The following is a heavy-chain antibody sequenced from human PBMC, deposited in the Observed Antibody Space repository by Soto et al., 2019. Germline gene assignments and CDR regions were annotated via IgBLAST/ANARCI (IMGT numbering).Heavy chain of an antibody. Sequence: QMQLVQSGPEVKKPGTSVKVSCKASGFTFTSSGMQWVRETRGQRLEWIGWIVVGSGNTNYAQKFQERVTLTRDTSTSTAYMELIRLTSEDTAVYYCAAVGEGLLIHWGQGTLVTVSS. CDR2: IVVGSGNT. CDR3: AAVGEGLLIH. J-gene: IGHJ4*02. D-gene: IGHD3-16*01. CDR1: GFTFTSSG. V-gene: IGHV1-58*02.